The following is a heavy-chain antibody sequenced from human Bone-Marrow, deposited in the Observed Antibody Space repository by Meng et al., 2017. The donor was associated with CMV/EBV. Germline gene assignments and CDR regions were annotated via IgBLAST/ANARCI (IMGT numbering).Heavy chain of an antibody. Sequence: SVKVSCKASGGTFSSYTISWVRQAPGQGLEWMGRIIPILGIANYAQKFQGRVTITADKSTSTAYMELSSLRAEDTAVYYCARYGGIAATREYYYYGMDVWGQGTTVTVSS. V-gene: IGHV1-69*02. D-gene: IGHD2-15*01. CDR3: ARYGGIAATREYYYYGMDV. J-gene: IGHJ6*02. CDR1: GGTFSSYT. CDR2: IIPILGIA.